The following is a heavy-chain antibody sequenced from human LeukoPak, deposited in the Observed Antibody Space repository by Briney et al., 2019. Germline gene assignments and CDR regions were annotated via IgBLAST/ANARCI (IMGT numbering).Heavy chain of an antibody. Sequence: GGSLRLSCAASGFTVSSNYMSWVRQAPGKGLEWVSVTYSGGSTYYADSVKGRFTISRDNSKNTLYLQMNSLRAEDTAVYYCARRKGRNPFDYWGQGTLVTVSS. V-gene: IGHV3-66*01. CDR2: TYSGGST. CDR3: ARRKGRNPFDY. J-gene: IGHJ4*02. CDR1: GFTVSSNY.